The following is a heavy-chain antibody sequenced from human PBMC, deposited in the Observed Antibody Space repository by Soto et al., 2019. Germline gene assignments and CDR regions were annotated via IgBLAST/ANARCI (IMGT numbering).Heavy chain of an antibody. D-gene: IGHD6-19*01. CDR1: GDSVSSPYY. V-gene: IGHV4-4*02. Sequence: QVQLQESGPGLVKPSGTLSLTCAVSGDSVSSPYYWCWVRQPPGKGLEWIGEVFHTGTTSYNPSLTSRVTISMDKSNNQFSLDLSSVPAADTAVYYCARSAGWYAVHSWGPGTLVIVSS. CDR2: VFHTGTT. CDR3: ARSAGWYAVHS. J-gene: IGHJ4*02.